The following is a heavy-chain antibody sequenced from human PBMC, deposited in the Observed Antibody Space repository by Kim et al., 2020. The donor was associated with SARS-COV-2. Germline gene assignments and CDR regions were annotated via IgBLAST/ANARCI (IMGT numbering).Heavy chain of an antibody. CDR3: ARRGSGWYGSLQGFDP. CDR2: INHSGST. CDR1: GGSFSGYY. D-gene: IGHD6-19*01. J-gene: IGHJ5*02. Sequence: SETLSLTCAVYGGSFSGYYWSWIRQPPGKGLEWIGEINHSGSTNYNPSLKSRVTISVDTSKNQFSLKLSSVTAADTAVYYCARRGSGWYGSLQGFDPWGQGTLVTVSS. V-gene: IGHV4-34*01.